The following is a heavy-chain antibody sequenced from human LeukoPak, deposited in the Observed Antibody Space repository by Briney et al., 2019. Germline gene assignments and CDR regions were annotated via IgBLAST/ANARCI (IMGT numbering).Heavy chain of an antibody. V-gene: IGHV5-51*01. CDR2: IYPGDSDT. J-gene: IGHJ4*02. D-gene: IGHD3-22*01. CDR1: GYSFTSYW. Sequence: GESLKISCKASGYSFTSYWIGWVRQMPGKGLEWMGIIYPGDSDTRYSPSFQGHVTISADKSISTAYQQWSSLKALDTAIYYCARDYSYDSSGGYYYYWGQGTLVTVSS. CDR3: ARDYSYDSSGGYYYY.